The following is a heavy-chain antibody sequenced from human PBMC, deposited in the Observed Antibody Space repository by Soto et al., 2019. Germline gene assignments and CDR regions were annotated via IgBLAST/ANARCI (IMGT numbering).Heavy chain of an antibody. Sequence: XRALRRACADSGFNFGSCSMDWVRQAPGKGLEYVSAISINGASTYDAESVKGRFTISRDNSKNTLYLQMSSLRAEDTAVYYCVKGYFLFPEYTSPVYHYSGMEVCFEGTTSTVS. V-gene: IGHV3-64D*06. CDR3: VKGYFLFPEYTSPVYHYSGMEV. D-gene: IGHD6-6*01. CDR2: ISINGAST. CDR1: GFNFGSCS. J-gene: IGHJ6*01.